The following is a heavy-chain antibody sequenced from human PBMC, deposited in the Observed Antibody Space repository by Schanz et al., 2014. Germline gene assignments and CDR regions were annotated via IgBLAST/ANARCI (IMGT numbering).Heavy chain of an antibody. CDR2: IWSDGSTK. CDR3: ARDLEGYDGGGGGFDP. D-gene: IGHD2-21*01. V-gene: IGHV3-33*08. Sequence: QVQMVESGGGVVQPGRSLRLSCAASGFTFSSYSMNWVRQAPGKGPEWVAVIWSDGSTKYYADSVKGRFTISRDNSKNTLYLQMNSLRAEDTAVYYCARDLEGYDGGGGGFDPWGQGTLVTVFS. J-gene: IGHJ5*02. CDR1: GFTFSSYS.